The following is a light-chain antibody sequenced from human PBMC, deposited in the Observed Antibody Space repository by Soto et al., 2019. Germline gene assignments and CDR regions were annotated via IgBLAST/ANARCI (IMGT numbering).Light chain of an antibody. CDR3: QHYNSYSEA. CDR2: GAS. Sequence: DIQMTQSPSSVSASVGDRVTITCRASQDIGSWFAWYQQKPGQAPRLLIYGASTRATGIPARFSGSGSGTEFTLVISSLQPDDFATYYCQHYNSYSEAFGQGTKVDIK. J-gene: IGKJ1*01. CDR1: QDIGSW. V-gene: IGKV1-5*01.